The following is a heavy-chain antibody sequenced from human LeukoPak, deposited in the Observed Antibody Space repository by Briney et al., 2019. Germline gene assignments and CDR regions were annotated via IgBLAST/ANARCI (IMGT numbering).Heavy chain of an antibody. Sequence: ASVKVSCKASGYTFTGYYMHWVRQAPGQGLEWMGWINPNSGGTNYAQKLQGRVTMTTDTSTSTAYMELRSLRSDDTAVYYCARESYYDSSGNKFDYWGQGTLVTVSS. D-gene: IGHD3-22*01. CDR2: INPNSGGT. V-gene: IGHV1-2*02. CDR3: ARESYYDSSGNKFDY. J-gene: IGHJ4*02. CDR1: GYTFTGYY.